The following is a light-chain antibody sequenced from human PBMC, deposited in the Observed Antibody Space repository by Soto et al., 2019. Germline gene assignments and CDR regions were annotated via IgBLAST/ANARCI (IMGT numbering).Light chain of an antibody. CDR3: SEWDDSLNGLL. CDR2: YDD. J-gene: IGLJ3*02. V-gene: IGLV1-36*01. Sequence: QSVLTQPPSLSAAPGQRVTISCSGSRSNIGDNAVSWFQHLPGKAPKLLIYYDDLVPSGVSDRFSGSTSGTSASLPVSGLQSEDEADYYCSEWDDSLNGLLFGGGTKLTVL. CDR1: RSNIGDNA.